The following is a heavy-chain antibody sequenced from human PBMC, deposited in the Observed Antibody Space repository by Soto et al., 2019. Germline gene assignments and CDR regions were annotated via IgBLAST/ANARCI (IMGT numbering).Heavy chain of an antibody. CDR1: GFTVSSNY. Sequence: GSLRLSCAASGFTVSSNYMSWVRQAPGKGLEWVSVIYSGGSTYYADSVKGRFTISRDNSKNTLYLQMNSLRAEDTAVYYCARDRSTIYAFDSWGQGKMVTISS. CDR3: ARDRSTIYAFDS. J-gene: IGHJ3*02. V-gene: IGHV3-66*01. D-gene: IGHD3-3*01. CDR2: IYSGGST.